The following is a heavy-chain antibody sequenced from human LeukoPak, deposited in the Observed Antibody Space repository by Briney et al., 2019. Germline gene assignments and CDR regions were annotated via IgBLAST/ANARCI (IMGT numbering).Heavy chain of an antibody. J-gene: IGHJ4*02. V-gene: IGHV3-15*01. CDR3: TTRRGHTYFDY. Sequence: GGSLRLSCAASGFPFSNAWMSWVRQAPGKGLEWVGRIKSKSDGGTTDYAAPVKGRFTISRDDSKNTLYLQMNSLKTEDTAVYYCTTRRGHTYFDYWGQGTLVTVSS. CDR2: IKSKSDGGTT. CDR1: GFPFSNAW.